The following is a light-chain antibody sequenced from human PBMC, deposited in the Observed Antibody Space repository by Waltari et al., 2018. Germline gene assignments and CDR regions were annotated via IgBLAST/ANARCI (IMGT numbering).Light chain of an antibody. CDR1: QSVRSF. CDR2: EAS. CDR3: QQCDNWPPLT. V-gene: IGKV3-11*01. Sequence: EIVLTQSPATLSLSPGERATLSCRASQSVRSFLAWYRHKPGQAPRRLIDEASKRATGVPDRFSGSGSGTDFSLTISSLEPEDFAVYYCQQCDNWPPLTFGGGTKVE. J-gene: IGKJ4*01.